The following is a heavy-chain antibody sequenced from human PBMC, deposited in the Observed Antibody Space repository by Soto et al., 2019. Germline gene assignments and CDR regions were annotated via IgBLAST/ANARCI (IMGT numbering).Heavy chain of an antibody. J-gene: IGHJ6*02. V-gene: IGHV4-39*01. CDR2: IYYSGST. Sequence: ESLSLTCTVPVRSSSSRSYYWGWILQPPGKGLEWIGSIYYSGSTYYNASLKSRVTISVDTSKNQFSLKLSSVTAADTAVYYCARRRTSYPAYGMDVWGQGTTVTVSS. CDR1: VRSSSSRSYY. D-gene: IGHD6-6*01. CDR3: ARRRTSYPAYGMDV.